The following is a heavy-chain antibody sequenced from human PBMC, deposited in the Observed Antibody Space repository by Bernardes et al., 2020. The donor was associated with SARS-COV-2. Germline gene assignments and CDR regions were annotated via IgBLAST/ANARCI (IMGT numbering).Heavy chain of an antibody. D-gene: IGHD2-2*01. J-gene: IGHJ3*02. V-gene: IGHV1-58*01. CDR1: GFTFTSSA. CDR3: AAPDCSSTSCYDAFDI. CDR2: IVVGSGNT. Sequence: SVKVSCKASGFTFTSSAVQWVRQARGHRPAWIGWIVVGSGNTNYAQKFQERVTITRDMSTSTAYMELSSLRSEDTAVYYCAAPDCSSTSCYDAFDIWGQGTMVTVSS.